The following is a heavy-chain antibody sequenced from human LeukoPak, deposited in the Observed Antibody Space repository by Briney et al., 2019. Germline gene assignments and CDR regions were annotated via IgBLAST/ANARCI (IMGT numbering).Heavy chain of an antibody. Sequence: GGSLRLSCAASGFTFSSYAMSWVRQAPGKGLEWVSAISGSGGSTYYADSVKGRFTISRDNSKNTLYLQMNSLRAEDTAVYYCARDYDSRFGNWFDPWGQGTLVTVSS. CDR3: ARDYDSRFGNWFDP. D-gene: IGHD3-22*01. CDR2: ISGSGGST. V-gene: IGHV3-23*01. J-gene: IGHJ5*02. CDR1: GFTFSSYA.